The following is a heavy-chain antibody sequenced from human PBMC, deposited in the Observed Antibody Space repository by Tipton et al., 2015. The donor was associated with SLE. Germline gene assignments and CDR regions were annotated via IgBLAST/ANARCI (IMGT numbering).Heavy chain of an antibody. D-gene: IGHD3-10*01. J-gene: IGHJ3*02. V-gene: IGHV4-59*01. Sequence: TLSLTCTVSGGSISSYYWSWIQQHPGKGLEWIGYIDYSGSTNYNPSLKSRVTISVDTSKNQFSLNLSSVTATDTAVYYCARDPGETDAFDNWGQGTMVTVSS. CDR1: GGSISSYY. CDR2: IDYSGST. CDR3: ARDPGETDAFDN.